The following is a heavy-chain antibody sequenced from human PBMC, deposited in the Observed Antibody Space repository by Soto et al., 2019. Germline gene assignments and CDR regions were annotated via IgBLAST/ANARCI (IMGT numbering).Heavy chain of an antibody. CDR2: ISYDGSNK. V-gene: IGHV3-30*18. CDR3: AKGVFRDIVVVVAASSPFDAFDI. D-gene: IGHD2-15*01. Sequence: QVQLVESGGGVVQPGRSLRLSCAASGFTFSSYGMHWVRQAPGKGLEWVAVISYDGSNKYYADSVKGGFTISRDNSKNTLYLQMNSLRAEDTAVYYCAKGVFRDIVVVVAASSPFDAFDIWGQGTMVTVSS. CDR1: GFTFSSYG. J-gene: IGHJ3*02.